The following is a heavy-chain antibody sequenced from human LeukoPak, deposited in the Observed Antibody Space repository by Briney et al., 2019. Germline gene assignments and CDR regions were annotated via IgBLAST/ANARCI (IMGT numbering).Heavy chain of an antibody. CDR3: ARGGDGYNTIGY. V-gene: IGHV1-46*01. Sequence: ASVRVSCTASGYTFTIYYIHWVRQAPGQGLEWMGLINPGGGSTSYAQKFQGRVTMTRDPSTSTVYMALRSLSSEDTAVYYCARGGDGYNTIGYWGQGTLVTVSS. CDR1: GYTFTIYY. CDR2: INPGGGST. J-gene: IGHJ4*02. D-gene: IGHD5-24*01.